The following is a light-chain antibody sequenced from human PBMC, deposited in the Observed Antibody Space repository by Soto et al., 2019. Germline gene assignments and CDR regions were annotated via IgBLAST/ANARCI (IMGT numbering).Light chain of an antibody. CDR3: SSYSSISILVV. CDR2: EVR. V-gene: IGLV2-14*01. CDR1: SSDVGGYNY. Sequence: QSALTQPASVSGSPGQSITISCTGTSSDVGGYNYVSWYQQQPGKAPKVLIYEVRNRPSGVSNRFSGSKSGNTASLTISGLQAEDAADYYCSSYSSISILVVFGGGTKLTVL. J-gene: IGLJ2*01.